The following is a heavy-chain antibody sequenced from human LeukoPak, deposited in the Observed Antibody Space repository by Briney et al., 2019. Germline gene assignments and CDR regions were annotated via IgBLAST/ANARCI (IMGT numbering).Heavy chain of an antibody. Sequence: GASVKVSCKASGGTFSSYAISWVRQAPGQGLEWMGGIIPIFGTANYAQKFQGRVTITADESTSTAYMELSSLRSEDTAVYYCARDQLIVGATHYYYYYMDVWGKGTTVTISS. CDR2: IIPIFGTA. D-gene: IGHD1-26*01. J-gene: IGHJ6*03. V-gene: IGHV1-69*13. CDR1: GGTFSSYA. CDR3: ARDQLIVGATHYYYYYMDV.